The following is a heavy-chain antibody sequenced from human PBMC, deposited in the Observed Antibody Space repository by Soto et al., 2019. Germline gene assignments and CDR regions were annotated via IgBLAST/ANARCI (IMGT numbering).Heavy chain of an antibody. V-gene: IGHV1-24*01. J-gene: IGHJ4*02. Sequence: GASVKVSCKVSGYTLTELSMHWVRQAPGKGLEWMGGFDPEDGETIYAQKFQGRVTMTEDTSTDTAYMELSSLRSEDTAVYYCATVTRMVRGVIIFNLQVYFDYWGQGTLVTVSS. CDR1: GYTLTELS. D-gene: IGHD3-10*01. CDR2: FDPEDGET. CDR3: ATVTRMVRGVIIFNLQVYFDY.